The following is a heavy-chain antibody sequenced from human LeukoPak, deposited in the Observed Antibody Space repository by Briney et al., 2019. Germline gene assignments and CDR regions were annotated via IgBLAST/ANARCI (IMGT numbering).Heavy chain of an antibody. J-gene: IGHJ6*03. Sequence: PSETLSLTCTVSGGSISSGSYYWSWIRQPAGKGLEWIGRIYTSGSTNYNPSLKSRVTISVDTSKNQFSLKLSSVTAADTAVYYCATTTEGGYTYGYFYYYYMDVWGKGTTVTISS. CDR3: ATTTEGGYTYGYFYYYYMDV. CDR1: GGSISSGSYY. D-gene: IGHD5-18*01. CDR2: IYTSGST. V-gene: IGHV4-61*02.